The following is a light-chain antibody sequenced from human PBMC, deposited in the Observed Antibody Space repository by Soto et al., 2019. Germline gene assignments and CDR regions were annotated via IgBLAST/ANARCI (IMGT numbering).Light chain of an antibody. J-gene: IGKJ5*01. CDR3: QQYGSSPIT. CDR2: DAS. CDR1: DRSLNDY. Sequence: EIVLTQSPGTLSLCLGVRGTLSCRVSDRSLNDYLAWYQQKPGQAPRLLIHDASKRATGIPDRFSGSGSGTDFTLTVSRLEPEDFAVYYCQQYGSSPITFGQGTRLEIK. V-gene: IGKV3-20*01.